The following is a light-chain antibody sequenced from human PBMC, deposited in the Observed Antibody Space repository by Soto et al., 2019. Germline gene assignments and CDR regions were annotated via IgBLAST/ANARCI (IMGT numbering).Light chain of an antibody. J-gene: IGLJ2*01. CDR3: GTWDSSLSAVV. Sequence: QSVLTQPPSVSAAPGQKVTISCSGSSSNIGNNYASWYQQLPGTAPKVLIYDNSKRPSGIPDRFSGSKSGTSATLGITGLQTGDEADYYCGTWDSSLSAVVFGGGTKLTVL. CDR2: DNS. V-gene: IGLV1-51*01. CDR1: SSNIGNNY.